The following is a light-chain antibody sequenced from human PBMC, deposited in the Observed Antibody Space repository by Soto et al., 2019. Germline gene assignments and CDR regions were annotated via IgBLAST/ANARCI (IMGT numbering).Light chain of an antibody. CDR2: DAS. CDR1: QDITNF. J-gene: IGKJ4*01. V-gene: IGKV1-33*01. CDR3: QQYDILLT. Sequence: DIQMTQSPSSLSASVGDRVTITCQASQDITNFLNWYQQKPGKAPKLLIYDASNLEAGVPSRFSGSGSGTDFTFTISNLQPDDFATYYCQQYDILLTFGGGTKVEIK.